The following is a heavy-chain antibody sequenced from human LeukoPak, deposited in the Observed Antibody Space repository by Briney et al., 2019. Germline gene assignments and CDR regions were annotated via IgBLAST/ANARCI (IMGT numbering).Heavy chain of an antibody. Sequence: GGSLRLSCAASGFTFSSYGMHWVRQAPGKGLEWVAVIWYDGNNKYYADSVKGRFTISRDNSKNTVYVQMNSLRAEDTAVYYCARERSSSLTLHHWGQGTLVTVSS. CDR3: ARERSSSLTLHH. CDR2: IWYDGNNK. J-gene: IGHJ4*02. V-gene: IGHV3-33*01. D-gene: IGHD3-10*01. CDR1: GFTFSSYG.